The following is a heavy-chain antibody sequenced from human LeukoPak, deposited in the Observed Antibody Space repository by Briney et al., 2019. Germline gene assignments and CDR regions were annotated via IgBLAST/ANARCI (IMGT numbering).Heavy chain of an antibody. CDR3: ARHLDYYGSGSYEH. J-gene: IGHJ1*01. Sequence: SETLSLTCTVSGGSISSSSYYWGWIRQSPGKGLELIVSMYYRGSTYYNPSLKSRVTLSVDTPKNQFSLNLRSVTAADTAVYYCARHLDYYGSGSYEHWGQGTLVTVSS. CDR2: MYYRGST. V-gene: IGHV4-39*01. D-gene: IGHD3-10*01. CDR1: GGSISSSSYY.